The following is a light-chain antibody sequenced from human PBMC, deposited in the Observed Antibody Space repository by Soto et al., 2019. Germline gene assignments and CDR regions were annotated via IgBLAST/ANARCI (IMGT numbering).Light chain of an antibody. J-gene: IGLJ2*01. CDR3: VTWDDSLNGPL. Sequence: QSVLTQPPSASGTPGQTVTISCSGSSYNIGSNTVTWYQHLPGTAPKLLIYRNDQRPSGVPDRFSGSKSGTSASLAISGLQSEDEADYYCVTWDDSLNGPLFGGGTKVTVL. CDR1: SYNIGSNT. V-gene: IGLV1-44*01. CDR2: RND.